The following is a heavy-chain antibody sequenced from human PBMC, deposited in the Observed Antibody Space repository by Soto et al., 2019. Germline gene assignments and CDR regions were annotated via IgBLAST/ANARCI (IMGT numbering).Heavy chain of an antibody. CDR1: GYTFTGYY. J-gene: IGHJ4*02. D-gene: IGHD2-15*01. Sequence: QVQLVQSGAEVKKPGASVKVSCKASGYTFTGYYMHWVRQAPGQGLEWMGWINPNSGGTNYAQKVQGWVTMTRDTSISTAYKEQSRLRSDDTAVYDCARGYCSGGSCYCDYWGQGTLVTVSS. CDR3: ARGYCSGGSCYCDY. V-gene: IGHV1-2*04. CDR2: INPNSGGT.